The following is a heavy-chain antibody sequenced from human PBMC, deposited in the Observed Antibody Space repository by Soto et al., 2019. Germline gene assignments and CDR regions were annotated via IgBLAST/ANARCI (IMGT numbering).Heavy chain of an antibody. Sequence: EVQLVESGGGLVQPGGSLRLSCAASGFTFSSYSMNWVRQAPGKGLEWVSYISSSSSTIYYADSVKGRFTISRDNAKNSLYLQMNSLRDEDTAVYYCARGRFRALAVAGNNWFDPWGQGTLVTVSS. CDR1: GFTFSSYS. D-gene: IGHD6-19*01. CDR3: ARGRFRALAVAGNNWFDP. CDR2: ISSSSSTI. J-gene: IGHJ5*02. V-gene: IGHV3-48*02.